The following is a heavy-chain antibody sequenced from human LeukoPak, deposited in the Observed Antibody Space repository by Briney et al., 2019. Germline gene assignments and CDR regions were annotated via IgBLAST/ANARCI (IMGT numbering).Heavy chain of an antibody. J-gene: IGHJ1*01. CDR3: TSHGIPVNSGYPPESEYFQH. CDR1: GFTFSGSA. Sequence: GGSLRLSCAASGFTFSGSAMHWVRQASGKGLEWVGRIRSKANSYATAYAASVKGRFTISRDDSKNTAYLQMNSLKTEDTAVYYCTSHGIPVNSGYPPESEYFQHWGQGTLVTVSS. D-gene: IGHD3-22*01. V-gene: IGHV3-73*01. CDR2: IRSKANSYAT.